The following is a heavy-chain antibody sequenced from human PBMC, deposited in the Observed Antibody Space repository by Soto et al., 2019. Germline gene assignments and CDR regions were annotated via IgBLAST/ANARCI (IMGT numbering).Heavy chain of an antibody. D-gene: IGHD5-18*01. CDR1: GFTFSSYG. Sequence: PGGSLRLSCAASGFTFSSYGMHWVRQAPGKGLEWVAVIWYDGSNKYYADSVKGRFTISRDNSKNTLYLQMNSLRAEDTAVYYCARDSEADTAMVTYGNWFDPWGQGTLVTVSS. CDR3: ARDSEADTAMVTYGNWFDP. J-gene: IGHJ5*02. V-gene: IGHV3-33*01. CDR2: IWYDGSNK.